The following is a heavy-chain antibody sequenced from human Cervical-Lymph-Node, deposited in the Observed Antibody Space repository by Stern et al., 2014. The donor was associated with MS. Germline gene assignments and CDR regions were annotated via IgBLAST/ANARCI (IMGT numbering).Heavy chain of an antibody. CDR2: ISYDGSNK. J-gene: IGHJ6*02. V-gene: IGHV3-30-3*01. CDR3: AVVPPGGGYYYFYGMDV. D-gene: IGHD2-2*01. CDR1: GFSFSTYA. Sequence: VQLVESGGGVVQPGRSLRLSCAASGFSFSTYAMHWVRQAPGKGLAWVAVISYDGSNKYYADSVKGRFTISRDKSKNTLYLQMNSLRAEDTAVYYCAVVPPGGGYYYFYGMDVWGQGTTVTVSS.